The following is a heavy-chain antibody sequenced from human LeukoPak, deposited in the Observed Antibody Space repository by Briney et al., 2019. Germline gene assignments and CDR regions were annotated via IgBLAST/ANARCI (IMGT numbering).Heavy chain of an antibody. CDR1: GYTFTSYG. J-gene: IGHJ3*02. CDR2: INPNSGGT. Sequence: ASVKVSCKASGYTFTSYGISWVRQAPGQGLEWMGWINPNSGGTNYAQKFQGRVTMTRDTSISTAYMELSRLRSDDTAVYYCARWLQLGGAFDIWGQGTMVTVSS. V-gene: IGHV1-2*02. CDR3: ARWLQLGGAFDI. D-gene: IGHD5-24*01.